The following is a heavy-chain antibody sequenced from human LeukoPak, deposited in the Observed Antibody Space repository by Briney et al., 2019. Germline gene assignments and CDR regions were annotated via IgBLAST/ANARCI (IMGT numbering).Heavy chain of an antibody. Sequence: PGGSLRLSCAASAFTFSNLEMNWVRQAPGKGLEWVSYISSSGSPIYYADSVKGRFTISRDNAKNSLYLQMNSLRAEDTAVYYCASGDANFEAYWGQGTLVTVSS. CDR1: AFTFSNLE. V-gene: IGHV3-48*03. J-gene: IGHJ4*02. CDR2: ISSSGSPI. CDR3: ASGDANFEAY. D-gene: IGHD4/OR15-4a*01.